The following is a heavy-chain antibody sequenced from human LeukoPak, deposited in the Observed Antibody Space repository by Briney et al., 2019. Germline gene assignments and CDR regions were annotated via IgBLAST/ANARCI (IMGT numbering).Heavy chain of an antibody. CDR1: GGSFSNYY. J-gene: IGHJ6*03. CDR3: ARRWNYGRNYYIDV. V-gene: IGHV4-34*01. CDR2: INDSGRT. Sequence: PSETLSLTCAVSGGSFSNYYWSWIRQPPGRGLEWIGEINDSGRTNYNPSLMSRVTVSVDTSKNQFSLRLTSVTATDTAVYYCARRWNYGRNYYIDVWGNGATVSVSS. D-gene: IGHD1-7*01.